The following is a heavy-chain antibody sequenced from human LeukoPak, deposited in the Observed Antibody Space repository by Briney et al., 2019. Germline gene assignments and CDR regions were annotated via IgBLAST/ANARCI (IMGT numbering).Heavy chain of an antibody. Sequence: PGGSLRLSCAASGFIFSDHYLDWVRQAPGKGLEWVGRSRNKDNSYTTEYAASVKGRFTISRDDSKKSLSLQMNSLRAEDTAVYFCARLDSLYGSGTYGYWGQGTQVTVSS. CDR2: SRNKDNSYTT. J-gene: IGHJ4*02. V-gene: IGHV3-72*01. D-gene: IGHD3-10*01. CDR1: GFIFSDHY. CDR3: ARLDSLYGSGTYGY.